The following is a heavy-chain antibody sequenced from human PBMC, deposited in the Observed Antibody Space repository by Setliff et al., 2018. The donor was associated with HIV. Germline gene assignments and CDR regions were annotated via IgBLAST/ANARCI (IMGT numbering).Heavy chain of an antibody. J-gene: IGHJ6*03. CDR2: IIPILGVA. Sequence: VASVKVSCKASRSTFNSHTINWVRQAPGQGLDWMGRIIPILGVANYAQRFQGKVTITADKSTSTAYMELTSLRFDDTAMYYCVRGVQSPPHYSYYYMDVWGGGTMVTVSS. CDR3: VRGVQSPPHYSYYYMDV. V-gene: IGHV1-69*02. CDR1: RSTFNSHT. D-gene: IGHD3-3*01.